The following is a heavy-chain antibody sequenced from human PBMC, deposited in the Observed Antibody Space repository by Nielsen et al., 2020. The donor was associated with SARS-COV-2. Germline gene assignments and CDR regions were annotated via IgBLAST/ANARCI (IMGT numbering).Heavy chain of an antibody. CDR3: ATLDYFGSGSSPH. J-gene: IGHJ4*01. Sequence: GESLKISCAVSGFTISNYGMQWVRQAPGKGLEWVATMSHDGRLKWYADSVKGRFTISRDYSKGTLHLQMNSLRPDDTAVYYCATLDYFGSGSSPHWGQGSLVTVSS. CDR1: GFTISNYG. CDR2: MSHDGRLK. D-gene: IGHD3-10*01. V-gene: IGHV3-30*03.